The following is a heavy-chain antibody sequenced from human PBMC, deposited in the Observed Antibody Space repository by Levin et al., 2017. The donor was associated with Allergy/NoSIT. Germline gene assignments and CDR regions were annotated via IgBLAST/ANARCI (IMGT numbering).Heavy chain of an antibody. CDR2: INPNSGGT. J-gene: IGHJ4*02. V-gene: IGHV1-2*02. D-gene: IGHD2-2*01. Sequence: GASVKVSCKASGYTFTGYYMHWVRQAPGQGLEWMGWINPNSGGTNYAQKFQGRVTMTRDTSISTAYMELSRLRSDDTAVYYCARGYCSSTSCYGLHDYWGQGTLVTVSS. CDR3: ARGYCSSTSCYGLHDY. CDR1: GYTFTGYY.